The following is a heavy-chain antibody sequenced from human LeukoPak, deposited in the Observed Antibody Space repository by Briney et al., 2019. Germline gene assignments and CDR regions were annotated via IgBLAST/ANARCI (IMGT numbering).Heavy chain of an antibody. V-gene: IGHV3-33*01. Sequence: GGSLRLSCAASGFTFSGYGMHWVRQAPGKGLEWVAAIWYDGSNRYYPDSVTGRFTISRDNSKNILYMEMNSLRAEDTAVYYCARSRDGYNYGYWGQGTLVTVSS. CDR1: GFTFSGYG. J-gene: IGHJ4*02. D-gene: IGHD5-24*01. CDR2: IWYDGSNR. CDR3: ARSRDGYNYGY.